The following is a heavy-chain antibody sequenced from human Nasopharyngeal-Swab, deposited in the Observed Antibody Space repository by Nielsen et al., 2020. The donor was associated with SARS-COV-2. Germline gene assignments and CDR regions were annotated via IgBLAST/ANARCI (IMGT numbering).Heavy chain of an antibody. Sequence: GESLKISCKGSGYSFTSNWIGWVRQMPGKALEWLGTIYPTDSDTRYSPSFRGQVTISVDKSITTAYLQWSSLKASDTAMYYCARLRDGYSNTGFDYSGPGTVVIVSS. D-gene: IGHD5-24*01. J-gene: IGHJ4*02. V-gene: IGHV5-51*01. CDR3: ARLRDGYSNTGFDY. CDR2: IYPTDSDT. CDR1: GYSFTSNW.